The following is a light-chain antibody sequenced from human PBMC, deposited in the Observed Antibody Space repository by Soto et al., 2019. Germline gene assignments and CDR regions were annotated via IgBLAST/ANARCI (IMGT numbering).Light chain of an antibody. Sequence: DIQLTQSPSSLSASVGDSVTITCQASQYISNYFNWYQHKPGKAPKLLIHGASKLETGVPSRFSGSRSGTEFTITISSLQPEDFATYFCQQYDTLPITFGGGTKVDIK. V-gene: IGKV1-33*01. J-gene: IGKJ4*01. CDR2: GAS. CDR1: QYISNY. CDR3: QQYDTLPIT.